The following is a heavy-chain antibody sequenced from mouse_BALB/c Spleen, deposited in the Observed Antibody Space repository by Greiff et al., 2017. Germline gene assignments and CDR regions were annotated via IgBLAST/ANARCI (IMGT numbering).Heavy chain of an antibody. V-gene: IGHV5-6-4*01. CDR1: GFTFSSYT. CDR3: TRDSVYYGSSSFAY. Sequence: EVKLMESGGGLVKPGGSLKLSCAASGFTFSSYTMSWVRQTPEKRLEWVATISSGGSYTYYPDSVKGRFTISRDNAKNTLYLQMSSLKSEDTAMYYCTRDSVYYGSSSFAYWGQGTLVTVSA. J-gene: IGHJ3*01. CDR2: ISSGGSYT. D-gene: IGHD1-1*01.